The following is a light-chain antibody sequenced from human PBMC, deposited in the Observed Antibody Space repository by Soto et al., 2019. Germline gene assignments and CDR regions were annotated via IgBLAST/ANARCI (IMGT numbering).Light chain of an antibody. Sequence: SALTQPASVSGSPGQSITISCTGTSGDIGSYNRVSWYQQHLGKAPKLIIYEVTDRPSGVSNRFSGSKSGNTASLTISGLQAEDEAEYYCSSYTNINTRACVFGTGTKVTV. CDR2: EVT. CDR3: SSYTNINTRACV. V-gene: IGLV2-14*01. J-gene: IGLJ1*01. CDR1: SGDIGSYNR.